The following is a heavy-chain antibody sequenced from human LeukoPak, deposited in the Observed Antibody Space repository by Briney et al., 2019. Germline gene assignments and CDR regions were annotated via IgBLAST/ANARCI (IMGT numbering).Heavy chain of an antibody. J-gene: IGHJ5*02. CDR2: INHSGST. V-gene: IGHV4-34*01. Sequence: SETLSLTCAVYGGSFSGYYWSWIPQPPGKGLEWIGEINHSGSTNYNPSLKSRVTISVDTSKNQFSLKLSSVTAAGTAVYYCARRRCSSTSCYAYRVVVNWFDPWGQGTLVTVS. CDR1: GGSFSGYY. D-gene: IGHD2-2*01. CDR3: ARRRCSSTSCYAYRVVVNWFDP.